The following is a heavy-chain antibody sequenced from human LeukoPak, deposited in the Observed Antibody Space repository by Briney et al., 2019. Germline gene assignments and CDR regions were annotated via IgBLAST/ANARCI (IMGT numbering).Heavy chain of an antibody. CDR2: ISTKSEYI. D-gene: IGHD3-16*01. V-gene: IGHV3-21*01. J-gene: IGHJ4*02. Sequence: GGSLRLSCAGSGFTFRYYSMTWGRQAPGKGLEWVSSISTKSEYIHYADSVKVRFTISRDNANNSVYLQMNSLTAEDPAVYYCARVGGEYVVSDYWGQGTLVAVSS. CDR1: GFTFRYYS. CDR3: ARVGGEYVVSDY.